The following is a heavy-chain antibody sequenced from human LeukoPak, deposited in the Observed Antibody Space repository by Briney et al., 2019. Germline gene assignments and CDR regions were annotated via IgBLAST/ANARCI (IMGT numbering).Heavy chain of an antibody. V-gene: IGHV3-7*01. CDR3: ARHDAPGTTDY. CDR2: IDENGDKT. Sequence: HPGGSLRLSCVASGFTFSRYWMNWVRQAPGKGLEWVASIDENGDKTFHVGSVRGRFTISRDNAKNSLYLQLNSLRAEDTALYYCARHDAPGTTDYWGQGTLVTVTS. CDR1: GFTFSRYW. J-gene: IGHJ4*02. D-gene: IGHD1-1*01.